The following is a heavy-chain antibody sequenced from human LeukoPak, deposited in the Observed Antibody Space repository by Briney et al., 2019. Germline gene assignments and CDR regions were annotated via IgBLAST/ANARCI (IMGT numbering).Heavy chain of an antibody. CDR1: GFPFRNYA. CDR2: VSYDGSNK. D-gene: IGHD3-10*01. Sequence: PGGSLRLSCAASGFPFRNYAMNWVRQAPGKGLEWVAVVSYDGSNKYYADSVKGRFTISRDNAKNTLYLQMNSLSAEDTALYYCARGTGYYYNSGGYYFDYWGQGTLVTVSS. CDR3: ARGTGYYYNSGGYYFDY. V-gene: IGHV3-30*03. J-gene: IGHJ4*02.